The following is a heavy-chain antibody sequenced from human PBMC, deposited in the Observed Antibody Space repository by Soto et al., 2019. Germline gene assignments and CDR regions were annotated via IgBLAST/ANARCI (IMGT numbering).Heavy chain of an antibody. CDR3: ARAVYGGNSGSWYLDL. CDR1: GYTFTSYS. D-gene: IGHD4-17*01. J-gene: IGHJ2*01. V-gene: IGHV1-18*01. CDR2: ISAYNGNT. Sequence: QVQLVQSGAEVKKPGASVNVSCKASGYTFTSYSLSWVRQVPGHGLEWMGWISAYNGNTNYEQKIKGRVTMTRDTSTSTAHMELRSLRSDDTAVYYCARAVYGGNSGSWYLDLWGRGTLVTVSS.